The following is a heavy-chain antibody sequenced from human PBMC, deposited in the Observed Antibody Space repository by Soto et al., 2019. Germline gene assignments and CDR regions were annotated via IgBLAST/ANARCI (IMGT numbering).Heavy chain of an antibody. CDR1: GFTFSMYW. CDR3: AKKANSGPGSQYFDN. CDR2: INDDGSST. Sequence: HPGGSLRLSCAASGFTFSMYWMHWVRQVPGKGPEWVSRINDDGSSTNYADSVKGRFTISRDNAKNTLYLQMNDLRAEDTAIYYCAKKANSGPGSQYFDNWGQGTLVTVSS. J-gene: IGHJ4*02. D-gene: IGHD3-10*01. V-gene: IGHV3-74*01.